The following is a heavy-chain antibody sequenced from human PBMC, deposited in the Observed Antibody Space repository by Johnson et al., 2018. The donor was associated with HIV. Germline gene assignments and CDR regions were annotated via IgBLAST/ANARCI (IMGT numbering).Heavy chain of an antibody. D-gene: IGHD2-8*01. J-gene: IGHJ3*01. Sequence: VQLVESGGGVVQPGGSLRLSCAASGFTFKNAWMHWVRQAPGKGLEWIGRITSKYHEETTAYAAPVKGRFAISRDDSKNTVYLQMNSLKAEDTAVYYFTTGSCIDGVCYAFDVWGQGTMVTVSS. CDR2: ITSKYHEETT. CDR3: TTGSCIDGVCYAFDV. V-gene: IGHV3-15*01. CDR1: GFTFKNAW.